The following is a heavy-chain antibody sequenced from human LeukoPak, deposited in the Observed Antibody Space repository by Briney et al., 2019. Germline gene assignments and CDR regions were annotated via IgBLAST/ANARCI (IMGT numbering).Heavy chain of an antibody. CDR2: LSGSGAAT. CDR3: AKDRWYDGESGYFDH. D-gene: IGHD3-10*01. Sequence: PGGSLRLSREASGFTFKNYAMAWVRQAPGKGLEWVSGLSGSGAATFYADPVKGRFTISRDNSNNTLYLRLNSLRAEDTAIYFCAKDRWYDGESGYFDHWGRGTLVTVSS. CDR1: GFTFKNYA. J-gene: IGHJ4*02. V-gene: IGHV3-23*01.